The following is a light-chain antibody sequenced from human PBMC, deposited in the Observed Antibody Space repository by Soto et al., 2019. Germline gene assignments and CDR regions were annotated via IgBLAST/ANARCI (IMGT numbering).Light chain of an antibody. CDR1: QSILSSSNNKNY. CDR2: WAS. CDR3: QQYYGTPIT. V-gene: IGKV4-1*01. J-gene: IGKJ4*01. Sequence: DIVMTQSPDSLAVSLGERATINFKSSQSILSSSNNKNYLGWYQKKPGQPPKLLIYWASTRESGVPDRLRGSGSGTDFTLTISSLQAEEGAVYYCQQYYGTPITFGGGTKVEIK.